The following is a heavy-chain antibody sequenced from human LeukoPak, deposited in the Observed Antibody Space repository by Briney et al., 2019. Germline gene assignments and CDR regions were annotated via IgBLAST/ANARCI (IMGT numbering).Heavy chain of an antibody. V-gene: IGHV3-48*03. D-gene: IGHD4-17*01. CDR2: ISGSGNSI. Sequence: TGGSLRLSCVASGFIFYSYEMNWVRQAPGKGLEWVAYISGSGNSIYYADSLKGRFTISRDNAKNSLYLHMSSLRAEDTAVYYCAGDNIENGDLDYLDSWGQGTLVTVSS. CDR3: AGDNIENGDLDYLDS. CDR1: GFIFYSYE. J-gene: IGHJ4*02.